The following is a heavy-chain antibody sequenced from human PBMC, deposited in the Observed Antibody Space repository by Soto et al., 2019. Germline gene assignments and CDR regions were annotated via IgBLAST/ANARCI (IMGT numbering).Heavy chain of an antibody. D-gene: IGHD6-19*01. CDR3: ARAVTGWYVVGPFDY. J-gene: IGHJ4*02. CDR2: ISGSGGTT. Sequence: GGSLRLSCAASGFTFSSYAMSWVRQAPGKGLEWVSAISGSGGTTYYADSVKGRFTISRDNSKNTLYLQMNSLRVEDTAVYYCARAVTGWYVVGPFDYWGQGTLVTVS. CDR1: GFTFSSYA. V-gene: IGHV3-23*01.